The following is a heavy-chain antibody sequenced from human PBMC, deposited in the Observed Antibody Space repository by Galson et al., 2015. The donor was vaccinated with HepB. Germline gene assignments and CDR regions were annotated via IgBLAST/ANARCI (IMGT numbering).Heavy chain of an antibody. V-gene: IGHV1-2*02. CDR3: ASEGGVSEECSSTSCYPGPN. Sequence: GLEWMGWINPNSGGTNYAQKFQGRVTMTRDTSISTAYMELSRLRSDDTAVYYCASEGGVSEECSSTSCYPGPNWGQGTLVTVSS. J-gene: IGHJ4*02. D-gene: IGHD2-2*01. CDR2: INPNSGGT.